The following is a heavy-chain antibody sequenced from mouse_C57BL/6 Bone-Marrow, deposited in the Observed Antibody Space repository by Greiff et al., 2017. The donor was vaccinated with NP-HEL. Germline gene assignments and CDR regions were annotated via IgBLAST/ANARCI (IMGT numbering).Heavy chain of an antibody. Sequence: GGGLVQPKGSLKLSCAASGFSFNTYAMHWVRQAPGKGLERAARIRSKSNNYATYYVDSVKDRFTISRDESESMLYLQMNNLKTEDTAMYYCVRYTHGGDFWGQGTTVTVSS. D-gene: IGHD1-1*01. CDR2: IRSKSNNYAT. CDR3: VRYTHGGDF. CDR1: GFSFNTYA. V-gene: IGHV10-1*01. J-gene: IGHJ4*01.